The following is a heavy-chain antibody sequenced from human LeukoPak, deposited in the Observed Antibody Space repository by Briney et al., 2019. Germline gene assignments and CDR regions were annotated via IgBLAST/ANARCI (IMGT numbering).Heavy chain of an antibody. D-gene: IGHD3-10*01. CDR2: INHSGST. CDR3: ARVWWYFDL. CDR1: GGSFSGYY. Sequence: SETLSLTCAVYGGSFSGYYWSWIRQPPGKGLEWIGEINHSGSTNYNPSLKSRVTISVDTSKNQFSLKLSSVTAADTAVYYCARVWWYFDLWGRGTLVTVSS. J-gene: IGHJ2*01. V-gene: IGHV4-34*01.